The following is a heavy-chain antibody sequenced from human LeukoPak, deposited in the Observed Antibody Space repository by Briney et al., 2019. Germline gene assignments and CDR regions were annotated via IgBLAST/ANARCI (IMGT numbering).Heavy chain of an antibody. CDR3: ARVGCSGGSCYRSIFDY. Sequence: EASVKVSCKASGYTFTGYYMHWVRQAPGQGLEWMGRINPNSGGTIYAQKFQGRVTMTRDTSISTAYMELSRLRSDDTAVYYCARVGCSGGSCYRSIFDYWGQGTLVTVSS. J-gene: IGHJ4*02. CDR2: INPNSGGT. D-gene: IGHD2-15*01. V-gene: IGHV1-2*06. CDR1: GYTFTGYY.